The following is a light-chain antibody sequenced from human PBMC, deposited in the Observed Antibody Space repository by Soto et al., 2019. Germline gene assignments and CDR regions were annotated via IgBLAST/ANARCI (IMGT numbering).Light chain of an antibody. CDR2: EVT. J-gene: IGLJ1*01. CDR3: SSYTTTSTYV. CDR1: SSDVSGYDY. Sequence: QSVLTQSASVSGSPGQSVTISCTGTSSDVSGYDYVSWYQQHPGKAPKFMIYEVTNRPSGVSHRFSGSKSGNTASLTISGLQAEDEADYYCSSYTTTSTYVFGTGTKVTVL. V-gene: IGLV2-14*01.